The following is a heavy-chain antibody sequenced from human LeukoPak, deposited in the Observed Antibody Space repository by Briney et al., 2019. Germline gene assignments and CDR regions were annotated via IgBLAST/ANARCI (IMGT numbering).Heavy chain of an antibody. CDR2: IYYSGST. D-gene: IGHD1-1*01. Sequence: SETLSLTCAVYGGSFSGYYWSWIRQHPGKGLEWIGYIYYSGSTYYNPSLKSRVTISVDTSKNQFSLKLSSVTAADTAVYYCARGLVQLERHMDYWGQGTLVTVSS. J-gene: IGHJ4*02. V-gene: IGHV4-31*11. CDR1: GGSFSGYY. CDR3: ARGLVQLERHMDY.